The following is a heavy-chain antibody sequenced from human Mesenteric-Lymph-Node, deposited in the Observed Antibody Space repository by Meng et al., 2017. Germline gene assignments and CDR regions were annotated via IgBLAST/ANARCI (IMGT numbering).Heavy chain of an antibody. CDR1: GYTFTRYG. CDR2: ISAYNGNT. V-gene: IGHV1-18*01. CDR3: ARDTLYYDILTGYSPTNWFDP. Sequence: QAQLVQSGAEVKKPGASVKVSCKASGYTFTRYGISWVRQAPGQGLEWMGWISAYNGNTNYAQKLQGRVTMTTDTSTSTAYMELRSLRSDDTAVYYCARDTLYYDILTGYSPTNWFDPWGQGTLVTVSS. D-gene: IGHD3-9*01. J-gene: IGHJ5*02.